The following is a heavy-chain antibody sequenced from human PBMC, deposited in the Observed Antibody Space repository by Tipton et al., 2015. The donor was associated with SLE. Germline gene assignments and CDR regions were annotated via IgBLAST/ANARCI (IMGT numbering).Heavy chain of an antibody. CDR3: TAGAGWLIDY. Sequence: QLVQSGGGLVQPGRSLRLSCVASGFTFSNYAMSWVRQAPGKGLEWVSGIRDTGTSTYYADSVKGRFTISRDNAKRSLYLQMNSLRVEDTAVYYCTAGAGWLIDYWGQRTLVTVSS. CDR2: IRDTGTST. J-gene: IGHJ4*02. V-gene: IGHV3-23*04. D-gene: IGHD5-24*01. CDR1: GFTFSNYA.